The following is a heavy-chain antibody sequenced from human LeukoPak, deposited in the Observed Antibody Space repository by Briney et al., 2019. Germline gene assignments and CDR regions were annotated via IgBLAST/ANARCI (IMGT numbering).Heavy chain of an antibody. V-gene: IGHV3-21*01. CDR1: GFTFSSYN. CDR2: ISSSSSYI. Sequence: GGSLRLSCAASGFTFSSYNMNWVRRAPGKGLEWVSSISSSSSYIYYADSVKGRFTISRDNAKNSLYLQMNSLRAEDTAVYYCARYYDSSGYYDYWGQGTLVTVSS. J-gene: IGHJ4*02. CDR3: ARYYDSSGYYDY. D-gene: IGHD3-22*01.